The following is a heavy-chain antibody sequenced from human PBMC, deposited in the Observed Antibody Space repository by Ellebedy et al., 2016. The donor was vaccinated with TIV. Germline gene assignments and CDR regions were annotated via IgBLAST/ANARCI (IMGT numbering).Heavy chain of an antibody. CDR3: VRDSGWQQLDY. CDR2: IKQDGSVT. V-gene: IGHV3-7*03. J-gene: IGHJ4*02. CDR1: GFAFTSHY. D-gene: IGHD5-24*01. Sequence: GGSLRLSCETSGFAFTSHYMNWVRQVPGKGLEWVANIKQDGSVTYYVDSVEGRFTISRDNARNSLFLQMNSLRAEDTAVYFCVRDSGWQQLDYWGQGTLVTVPS.